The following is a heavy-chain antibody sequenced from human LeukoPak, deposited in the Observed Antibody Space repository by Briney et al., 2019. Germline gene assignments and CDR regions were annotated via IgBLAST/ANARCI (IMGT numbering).Heavy chain of an antibody. Sequence: SETLSLTCTVSGDSMSDSYWSWIRQPAGKGLEWIGRIYASGRTNYSPSLKSRVPLSVDTSSNQFSLTLSSVTAADTAVYHCARDIRSHNGPGGYYYYYMDVWGKGTTVTVSS. V-gene: IGHV4-4*07. J-gene: IGHJ6*03. CDR3: ARDIRSHNGPGGYYYYYMDV. CDR1: GDSMSDSY. CDR2: IYASGRT. D-gene: IGHD2-8*01.